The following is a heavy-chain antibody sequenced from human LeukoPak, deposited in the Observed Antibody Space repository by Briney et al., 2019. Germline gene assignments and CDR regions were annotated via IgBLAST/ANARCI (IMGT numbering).Heavy chain of an antibody. CDR3: ARDLYYDYVWGSYRPQGLDY. CDR1: GGSISSSSYY. V-gene: IGHV4-39*07. CDR2: IYYSGST. J-gene: IGHJ4*02. Sequence: SETLSPTCTVSGGSISSSSYYWGWIRQPPGKGLEWIGSIYYSGSTYYNPSLKSRVTISVDTSKNQFSLKLSSVTAADTAVYYCARDLYYDYVWGSYRPQGLDYWGQGTLVTVSS. D-gene: IGHD3-16*02.